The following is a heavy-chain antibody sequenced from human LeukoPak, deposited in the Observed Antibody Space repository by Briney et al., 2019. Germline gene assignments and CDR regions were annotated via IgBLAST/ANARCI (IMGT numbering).Heavy chain of an antibody. CDR2: INSDGFST. J-gene: IGHJ4*02. CDR1: GFTFSSFW. CDR3: ARGTSGGYFDY. D-gene: IGHD1-26*01. V-gene: IGHV3-74*01. Sequence: GGSLRLSCAASGFTFSSFWIHWVRQVPGKGLVWVSRINSDGFSTSYADSVKGRFTISRDNAKNTLYLQMDSLRAEDTAVYYCARGTSGGYFDYWGQGTLVTVSS.